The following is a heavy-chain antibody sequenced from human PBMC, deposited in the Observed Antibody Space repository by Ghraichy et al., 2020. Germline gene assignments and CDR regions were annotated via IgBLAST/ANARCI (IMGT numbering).Heavy chain of an antibody. CDR1: GFTFSSYG. CDR3: AKDLAQWLGLDLVMDV. Sequence: LSLTCAASGFTFSSYGMHWVRQAPGKGLEWVAVISYDGSNKYYADSVKGRFTISRDNSKNTLYLQMNSLRAEDTAVYYCAKDLAQWLGLDLVMDVWGQGTTVTVSS. J-gene: IGHJ6*02. CDR2: ISYDGSNK. D-gene: IGHD6-19*01. V-gene: IGHV3-30*18.